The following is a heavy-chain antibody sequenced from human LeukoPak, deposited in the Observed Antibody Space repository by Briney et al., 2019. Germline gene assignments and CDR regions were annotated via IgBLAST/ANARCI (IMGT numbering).Heavy chain of an antibody. CDR2: IYHSGST. D-gene: IGHD6-6*01. CDR1: GGSISSSSYY. J-gene: IGHJ4*02. Sequence: PSETLSLTCTVSGGSISSSSYYWGWIRQPPGKGLEWIGSIYHSGSTYYNPSLKSRVTISVDTSKNQFSLNLSSVTAADTAVYYCARGVARSSKFHFSYYFDYWGQGTPVTVSS. CDR3: ARGVARSSKFHFSYYFDY. V-gene: IGHV4-39*07.